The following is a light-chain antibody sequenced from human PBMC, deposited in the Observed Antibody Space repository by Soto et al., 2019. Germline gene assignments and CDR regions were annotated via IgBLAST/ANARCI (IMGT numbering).Light chain of an antibody. Sequence: DIQMTQSPSSLSESVGVRVTITCRASQGIRSWVAWHQQKPGKAPKLLIYGASSLQSGVPSRFSGSGSGTHFTLTISRLQPEDFATYFCQQTNSFPITFGQGTRLEI. CDR1: QGIRSW. CDR3: QQTNSFPIT. J-gene: IGKJ5*01. CDR2: GAS. V-gene: IGKV1D-12*01.